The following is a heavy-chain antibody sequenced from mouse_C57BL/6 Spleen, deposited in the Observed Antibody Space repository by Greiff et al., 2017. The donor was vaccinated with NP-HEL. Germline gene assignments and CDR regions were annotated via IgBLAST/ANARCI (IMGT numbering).Heavy chain of an antibody. V-gene: IGHV5-9*01. CDR1: GFTFSSYT. D-gene: IGHD1-1*01. Sequence: EVKLVESGGGLVKPGGSLKLSCAASGFTFSSYTMSWVRQTPEKRLEWVATISGGGGNTYYPDSVKGRFTISRDNAKNTLYLQMSSLRSEDTALYYCARQGGYYYGSSYFDYWGQGTTLTVSS. CDR3: ARQGGYYYGSSYFDY. CDR2: ISGGGGNT. J-gene: IGHJ2*01.